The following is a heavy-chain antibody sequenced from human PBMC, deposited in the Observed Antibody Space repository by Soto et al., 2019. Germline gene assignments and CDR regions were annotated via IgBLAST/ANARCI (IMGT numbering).Heavy chain of an antibody. CDR1: GGSISIYY. CDR2: IYNSGST. J-gene: IGHJ4*02. Sequence: QVQLQESGPGLVKPSETLSLTCTVSGGSISIYYWSWIRQPPGKGLEWIGYIYNSGSTNYNPSLKSRVTISVDTYKNLFSLKLSSVTAADTAVYYCARATRASSGWYWYFFDYWGQGTLVTVSS. V-gene: IGHV4-59*01. D-gene: IGHD6-19*01. CDR3: ARATRASSGWYWYFFDY.